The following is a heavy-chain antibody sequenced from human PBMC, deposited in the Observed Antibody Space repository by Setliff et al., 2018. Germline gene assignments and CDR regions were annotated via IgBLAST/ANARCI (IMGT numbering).Heavy chain of an antibody. J-gene: IGHJ5*02. D-gene: IGHD6-6*01. CDR3: ARAPSSSSASWFDP. CDR2: IGGSGGST. V-gene: IGHV3-23*01. CDR1: GFTFSSYA. Sequence: GGSLRLSCAASGFTFSSYAMSWVRQAPGKGLEWVSAIGGSGGSTYYADSVKGRFTISRDNSKNSLYLQMNSLRAEDTAVYYCARAPSSSSASWFDPWGQGTLVTVSS.